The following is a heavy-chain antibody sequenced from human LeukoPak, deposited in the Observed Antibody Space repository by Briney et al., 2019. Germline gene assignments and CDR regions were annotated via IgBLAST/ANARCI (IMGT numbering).Heavy chain of an antibody. CDR2: IIPIFGTA. CDR3: ARVNRDSSGYYYYYGMDV. V-gene: IGHV1-69*13. CDR1: GYTFTGYY. Sequence: GASVKVSCKASGYTFTGYYMHWVRQAPVQGLEWMGGIIPIFGTANYAQKFQGRVTITADESTSTAYMELSSLRSEDTAVYYCARVNRDSSGYYYYYGMDVWGQGTTVTVSS. D-gene: IGHD3-22*01. J-gene: IGHJ6*02.